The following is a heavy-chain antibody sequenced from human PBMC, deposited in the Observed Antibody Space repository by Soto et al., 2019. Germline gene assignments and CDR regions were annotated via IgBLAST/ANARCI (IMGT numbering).Heavy chain of an antibody. D-gene: IGHD6-13*01. CDR1: GYTLTELS. CDR2: FDPEDGET. Sequence: QVQLVQSGAEVKKPGASVKVSCKVSGYTLTELSMHWVRQAPGKGLEWMGGFDPEDGETIYAQKFQGRVTMTEDTSTDTAYMELSSLESEDTAVYYCATGGTGLAAADRALIDYWGQGTLVTVSS. V-gene: IGHV1-24*01. J-gene: IGHJ4*02. CDR3: ATGGTGLAAADRALIDY.